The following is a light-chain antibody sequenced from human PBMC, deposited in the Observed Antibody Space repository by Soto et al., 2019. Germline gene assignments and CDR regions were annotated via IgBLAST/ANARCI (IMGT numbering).Light chain of an antibody. CDR3: QQRSNWPS. CDR1: QSVSSY. J-gene: IGKJ5*01. Sequence: EVMLTQPPATLSLSPAERATLSCRASQSVSSYLAWYQQKPGQAPRLLIYDASNRATGIPARFSGSGSGTDVTLTISSLEPEDFAVYYCQQRSNWPSFGHGTRLENK. V-gene: IGKV3-11*01. CDR2: DAS.